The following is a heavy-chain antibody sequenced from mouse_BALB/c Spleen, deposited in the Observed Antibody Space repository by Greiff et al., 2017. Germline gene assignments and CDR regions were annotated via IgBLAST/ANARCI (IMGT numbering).Heavy chain of an antibody. J-gene: IGHJ2*01. D-gene: IGHD4-1*01. V-gene: IGHV3-2*02. CDR2: ISYSGST. Sequence: VQLQQSGPGLVKPSQSLSLTCTVTGYSITSDYAWNWIRQFPGNKLEWMGYISYSGSTSYNPSLKSRISITRDTSKNQFFLQLNSVTTEDTATYYCARERTGTDYWGQGTTLTVSS. CDR1: GYSITSDYA. CDR3: ARERTGTDY.